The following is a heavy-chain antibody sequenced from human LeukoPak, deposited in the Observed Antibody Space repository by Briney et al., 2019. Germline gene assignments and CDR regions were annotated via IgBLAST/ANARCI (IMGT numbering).Heavy chain of an antibody. CDR1: GGSFSGYY. J-gene: IGHJ5*02. Sequence: SETLSLTCAVYGGSFSGYYWSWIRQPPGKGLEWIGEINHSGSTNYNPSLKSRVTISVDTSKNQFSLKLSSVTAADTAVYYCARPLNDHWGQGTLVTVSS. CDR3: ARPLNDH. V-gene: IGHV4-34*01. CDR2: INHSGST.